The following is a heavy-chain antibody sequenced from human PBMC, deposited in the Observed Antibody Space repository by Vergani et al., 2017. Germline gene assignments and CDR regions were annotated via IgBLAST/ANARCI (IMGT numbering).Heavy chain of an antibody. J-gene: IGHJ4*02. CDR2: IYYSGRT. D-gene: IGHD2-21*02. CDR3: ARGGSRGATADY. Sequence: QLQLQESGPGLVKPSETLSLTCTVSGGSISSSSYYWGWIRQPPGKGLEWIGSIYYSGRTYYNPSLKSRVTISVDTSKNQFSLKLSSVTAADTAVYYCARGGSRGATADYWGQGTLVTVSS. V-gene: IGHV4-39*07. CDR1: GGSISSSSYY.